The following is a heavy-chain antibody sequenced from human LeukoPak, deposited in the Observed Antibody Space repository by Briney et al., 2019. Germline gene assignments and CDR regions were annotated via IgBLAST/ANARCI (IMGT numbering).Heavy chain of an antibody. Sequence: GGSLRLSCAASGFTFNKYGMHWVRQAPGKGREWVAVIWYDGSNKKYVESVKGRFTISRDNSKNTVHLQMSSLRGEDTAVCYCAKDAQGIVGAPVNWFDPWGQGTLVTVSS. CDR1: GFTFNKYG. CDR3: AKDAQGIVGAPVNWFDP. D-gene: IGHD1-26*01. V-gene: IGHV3-33*06. J-gene: IGHJ5*02. CDR2: IWYDGSNK.